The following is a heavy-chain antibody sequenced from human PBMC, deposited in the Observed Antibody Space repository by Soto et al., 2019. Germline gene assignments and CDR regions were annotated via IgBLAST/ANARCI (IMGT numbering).Heavy chain of an antibody. CDR1: GGSLGSTNW. Sequence: TKTVALTSAVSGGSLGSTNWWCWVRHPPGKGLEWIGEIYHSGSTNYNPSLKSRVTISVAKSKNQFSLNPSSVTAADTAVYYCARGPACHYYYGSGCDLFYSRGRGTPVSVSA. CDR3: ARGPACHYYYGSGCDLFYS. D-gene: IGHD3-22*01. V-gene: IGHV4-4*02. CDR2: IYHSGST. J-gene: IGHJ5*01.